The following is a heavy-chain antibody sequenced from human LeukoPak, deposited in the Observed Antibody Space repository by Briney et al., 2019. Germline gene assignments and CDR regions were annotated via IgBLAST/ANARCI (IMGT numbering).Heavy chain of an antibody. J-gene: IGHJ3*02. CDR2: INAGNGNT. CDR1: GYTFTSYA. D-gene: IGHD5-12*01. V-gene: IGHV1-3*01. Sequence: ASVKVSCKASGYTFTSYAMHWVRQAPGQRLEWMGWINAGNGNTKYSQKFQGRVTITRDTSASTAYMELSSLRSEDTAVYYCAAVGYSGYDSGAFDIWGQGTMVTVSS. CDR3: AAVGYSGYDSGAFDI.